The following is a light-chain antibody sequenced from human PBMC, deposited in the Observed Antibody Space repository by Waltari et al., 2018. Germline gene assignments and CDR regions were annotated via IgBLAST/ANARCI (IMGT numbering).Light chain of an antibody. CDR2: DVS. J-gene: IGLJ2*01. CDR3: SSYMDSSTLER. V-gene: IGLV2-14*03. CDR1: SRDIGGYNY. Sequence: QSALTQPASVSGSPGQSITISCTGTSRDIGGYNYVSWYQQVPGKSPKLMIYDVSNRPSGVSSRFYGSKSVNTASLTISGLQAEDEADYFCSSYMDSSTLERFGGGTSLTVL.